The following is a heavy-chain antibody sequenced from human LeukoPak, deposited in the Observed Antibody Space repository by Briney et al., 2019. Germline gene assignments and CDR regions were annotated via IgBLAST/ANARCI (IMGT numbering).Heavy chain of an antibody. CDR3: ARGSIYYGDSSAYFDY. CDR1: GGSFSGYF. V-gene: IGHV4-34*01. J-gene: IGHJ4*02. D-gene: IGHD3-22*01. CDR2: INHRGST. Sequence: PSETLSLTCSVYGGSFSGYFWTYIRQPPGKGLEWIEEINHRGSTSYNPSLKSRVTISRDTSKNQFSLRLTSVTAADTAVYYCARGSIYYGDSSAYFDYWGQGSLVTVSS.